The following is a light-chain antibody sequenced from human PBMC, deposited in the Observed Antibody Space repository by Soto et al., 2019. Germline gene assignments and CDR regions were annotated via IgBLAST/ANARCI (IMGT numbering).Light chain of an antibody. V-gene: IGKV3-11*01. Sequence: EIVMTQSPDTLSVSPGERATLSCRASQSVSSYLAWYQQKPGQAPRLLIYDASNRATGIPDRFSGSGSGTDFTLTISSLEPEDFALYYCQQRSNWPRTFGQGTKVDI. CDR3: QQRSNWPRT. CDR2: DAS. CDR1: QSVSSY. J-gene: IGKJ1*01.